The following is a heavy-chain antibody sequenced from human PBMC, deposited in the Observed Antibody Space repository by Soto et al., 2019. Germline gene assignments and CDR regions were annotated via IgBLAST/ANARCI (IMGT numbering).Heavy chain of an antibody. CDR1: GFTFTSSA. Sequence: GASVKVSCKASGFTFTSSAVQWVRQARGQRLEWIGWIVVGSGNTNYAQKFQERVTITRDMSTSTAYMELSSLRSEDTAVYYCATSGAMYYDILTGYYTLDYYYYGMDVWGQGTTVTVSS. CDR3: ATSGAMYYDILTGYYTLDYYYYGMDV. D-gene: IGHD3-9*01. V-gene: IGHV1-58*01. J-gene: IGHJ6*02. CDR2: IVVGSGNT.